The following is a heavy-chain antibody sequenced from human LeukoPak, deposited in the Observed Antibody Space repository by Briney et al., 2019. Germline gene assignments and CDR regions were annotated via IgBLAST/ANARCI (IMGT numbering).Heavy chain of an antibody. CDR3: PRVVGTTVDY. V-gene: IGHV3-74*01. Sequence: GGSLRLSCAASGFTFSTYWMNWVRQVPGKGLVWVSRINSDGSSTSYADSVKGRFTISRDNAMNTLYLQMNSLGAEDTAVYYCPRVVGTTVDYWGQGTLVTVSS. D-gene: IGHD1-26*01. CDR2: INSDGSST. J-gene: IGHJ4*02. CDR1: GFTFSTYW.